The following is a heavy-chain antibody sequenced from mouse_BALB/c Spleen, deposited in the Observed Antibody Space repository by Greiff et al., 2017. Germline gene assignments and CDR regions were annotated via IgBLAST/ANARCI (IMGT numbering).Heavy chain of an antibody. D-gene: IGHD2-13*01. V-gene: IGHV2-2*02. CDR2: IWSGGST. J-gene: IGHJ3*01. Sequence: VMLVESGPGLVQPSQSLSITCTVSGFSLTSYGVHWVRQSPGKGLEWLGVIWSGGSTDYNAAFISRLSISKDNSKSQVFFKMNSLQANDTAIYYSARNGGTDLPFAYWGQGTLVTVSA. CDR3: ARNGGTDLPFAY. CDR1: GFSLTSYG.